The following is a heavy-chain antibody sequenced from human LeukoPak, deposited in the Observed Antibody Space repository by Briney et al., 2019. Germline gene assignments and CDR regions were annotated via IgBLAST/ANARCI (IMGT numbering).Heavy chain of an antibody. V-gene: IGHV3-23*01. J-gene: IGHJ4*02. CDR1: GFTFSSYA. Sequence: GGSLSLSCAASGFTFSSYAMSWVRQAPGKGLEWVSAISGSGGRTHCADSVKGRFTISRDNSKNTLYLQMNSLRAEDTAVYYCAKDGGVTSSAWYGGAEFDYWGQGTLVTVSS. CDR2: ISGSGGRT. CDR3: AKDGGVTSSAWYGGAEFDY. D-gene: IGHD6-19*01.